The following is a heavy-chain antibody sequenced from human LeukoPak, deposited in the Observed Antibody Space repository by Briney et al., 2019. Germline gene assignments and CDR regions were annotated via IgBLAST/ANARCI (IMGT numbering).Heavy chain of an antibody. Sequence: GGSLRLSCAASGFTFDDYAMHWVRQAPGKGLEWVSGISWNSGSIGYADSVKGRFTISRDNAKNSLYLQMNSLRAEDMALYYCAKTARGSGSYYGGFDYWGQGTLVTVSS. CDR2: ISWNSGSI. J-gene: IGHJ4*02. D-gene: IGHD3-10*01. CDR1: GFTFDDYA. V-gene: IGHV3-9*03. CDR3: AKTARGSGSYYGGFDY.